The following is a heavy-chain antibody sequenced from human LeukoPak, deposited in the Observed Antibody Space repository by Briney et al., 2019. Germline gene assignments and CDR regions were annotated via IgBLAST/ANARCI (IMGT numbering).Heavy chain of an antibody. CDR2: ISSSSSYI. J-gene: IGHJ5*02. Sequence: GGSLRLSCAASGFTFSSYSMNWVRQAPGKGLEWVSSISSSSSYIYYADSVKGRFTISRDNAKNSLYLQMNSLRAEDTAVYYCARVSPGNWFDPWGQGTLVTASS. V-gene: IGHV3-21*01. CDR3: ARVSPGNWFDP. D-gene: IGHD3-10*01. CDR1: GFTFSSYS.